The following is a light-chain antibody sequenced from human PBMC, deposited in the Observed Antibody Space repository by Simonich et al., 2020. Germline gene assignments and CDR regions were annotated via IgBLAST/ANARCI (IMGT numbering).Light chain of an antibody. J-gene: IGLJ2*01. CDR1: SSDVGGYNY. V-gene: IGLV2-14*03. CDR3: SSYTSSTHVV. CDR2: DVS. Sequence: QSALTQPASVSGSPGQSLTISCTGTSSDVGGYNYVSWYQQHPGKAPKLMIYDVSNRPSGVSNRFSGSKSGNTASLTISGLQAEDEADYYCSSYTSSTHVVFGGGTKLTVL.